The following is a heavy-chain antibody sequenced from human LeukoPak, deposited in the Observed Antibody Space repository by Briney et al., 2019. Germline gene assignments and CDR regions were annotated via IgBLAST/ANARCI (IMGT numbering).Heavy chain of an antibody. CDR1: GYTFTSYD. Sequence: ASVKVSRKASGYTFTSYDINWVRQATGQGLEWMGWMNPNSGNTGYAQKFQGRVTMTRNTSISTAYMELSSLRSEDTAVYYCARGRRITIFGVVISSYYYMDVWGKGTTVTVSS. V-gene: IGHV1-8*01. D-gene: IGHD3-3*01. J-gene: IGHJ6*03. CDR2: MNPNSGNT. CDR3: ARGRRITIFGVVISSYYYMDV.